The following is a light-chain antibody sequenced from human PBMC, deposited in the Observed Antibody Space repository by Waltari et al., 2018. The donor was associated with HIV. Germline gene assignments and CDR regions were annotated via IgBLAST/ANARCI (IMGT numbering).Light chain of an antibody. V-gene: IGLV2-14*03. Sequence: QSALTQPASVSGSPGQPITISCTGTSSAVGGYNYVSWYQQHPGKAPKLMIYDVSNRPSGVSNRFSGSKSGNTASLTISGLQAEDEADYYCSSYTSSSTLNFGGGTKLTVL. CDR1: SSAVGGYNY. J-gene: IGLJ2*01. CDR2: DVS. CDR3: SSYTSSSTLN.